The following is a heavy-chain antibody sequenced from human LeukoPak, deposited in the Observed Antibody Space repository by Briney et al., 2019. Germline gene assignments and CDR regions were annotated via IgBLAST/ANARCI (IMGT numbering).Heavy chain of an antibody. Sequence: GGSLRLSCAASGFTFSSYAMHWVRQAPGQGLEWMGWINTNTGNPTYAQGFTGRFVFSLDTSVSTAYLQISSLKAEDTAVYYCARGAQWLPALPYTWGQGTLVTVSS. CDR3: ARGAQWLPALPYT. CDR1: GFTFSSYA. D-gene: IGHD6-19*01. CDR2: INTNTGNP. V-gene: IGHV7-4-1*02. J-gene: IGHJ5*02.